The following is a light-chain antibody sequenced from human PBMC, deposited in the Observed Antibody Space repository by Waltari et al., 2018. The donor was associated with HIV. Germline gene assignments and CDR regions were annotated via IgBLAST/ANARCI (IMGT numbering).Light chain of an antibody. Sequence: QSVLTQPPSASGTPGQRVTISCSGSNSNIGSSTVNWYQQFSGTAPKLLIYNIYQRPAGVPDRFSGFKSGTSASLAISGLQSEDEADYYCAAWDDSVRGRVVFGGGTKLTVL. CDR2: NIY. CDR1: NSNIGSST. V-gene: IGLV1-44*01. J-gene: IGLJ2*01. CDR3: AAWDDSVRGRVV.